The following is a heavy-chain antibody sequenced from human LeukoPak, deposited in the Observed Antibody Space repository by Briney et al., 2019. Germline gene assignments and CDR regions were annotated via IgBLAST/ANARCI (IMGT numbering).Heavy chain of an antibody. Sequence: GGSLRLSCAASGFTFSGYAMNWVRQAPGKGLEWISYISGDSSQVFYADSVKGRFTTSRDNAKNSLHLQMSSLRVEDTALYYCVRDQGAPDYWGQGTLLTVSS. CDR2: ISGDSSQV. CDR1: GFTFSGYA. J-gene: IGHJ4*02. CDR3: VRDQGAPDY. V-gene: IGHV3-48*01. D-gene: IGHD1-26*01.